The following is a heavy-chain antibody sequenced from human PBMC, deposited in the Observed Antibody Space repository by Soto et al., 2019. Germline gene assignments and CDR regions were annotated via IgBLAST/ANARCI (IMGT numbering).Heavy chain of an antibody. Sequence: GGSLRLSCAASGFTFSSYGIHWVRQAPGKGLEWVAVISYDGSNKYYADSVKGRFTISRDNSKNTLYLQMNSLRAEDTAVYYCAKGSRSTYYDISWGQGTLVTVSS. CDR2: ISYDGSNK. J-gene: IGHJ4*02. V-gene: IGHV3-30*18. CDR1: GFTFSSYG. D-gene: IGHD3-9*01. CDR3: AKGSRSTYYDIS.